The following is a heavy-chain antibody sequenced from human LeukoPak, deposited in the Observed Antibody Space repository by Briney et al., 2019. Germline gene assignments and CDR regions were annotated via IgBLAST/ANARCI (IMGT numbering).Heavy chain of an antibody. CDR2: IYHSGGA. V-gene: IGHV4-39*02. Sequence: SETLSLTCAVSGDSINNNHYYWAWIRLPPGEGLEWLGSIYHSGGASYNPSLKNRVIMSVDASKTHFSLNLSSVTAADTAVYYCASTSYGYRTSWSHDYWGQGILVTVSS. CDR3: ASTSYGYRTSWSHDY. D-gene: IGHD5-18*01. CDR1: GDSINNNHYY. J-gene: IGHJ4*02.